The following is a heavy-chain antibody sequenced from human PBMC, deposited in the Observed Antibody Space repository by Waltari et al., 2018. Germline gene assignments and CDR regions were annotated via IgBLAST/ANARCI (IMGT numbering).Heavy chain of an antibody. D-gene: IGHD6-19*01. J-gene: IGHJ5*02. CDR2: INHSGST. CDR3: ARGLAARGIAVAGNWFDP. CDR1: GGSFSGYY. V-gene: IGHV4-34*01. Sequence: QVQLQQWGAGLLKPSETLSLTCAVYGGSFSGYYWSWIRQPPGQGLEWIGEINHSGSTNYNPSLKSRVTISVDTSKNQFSLKLSSVTAADTAVYYCARGLAARGIAVAGNWFDPWGQGTLVTVSS.